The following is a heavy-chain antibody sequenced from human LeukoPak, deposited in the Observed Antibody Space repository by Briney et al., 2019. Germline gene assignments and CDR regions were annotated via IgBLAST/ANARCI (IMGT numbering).Heavy chain of an antibody. Sequence: SETLSLTCTVSGGSISSYYWSWIRQPPGKGLEWIGYIYYSGSTNYNPSLKSRVTISVDTSKNQFSLKLSSVTAADTALYYCARAVLGWVSRGPSDAWGRGTLVAVSS. CDR2: IYYSGST. V-gene: IGHV4-59*01. J-gene: IGHJ5*02. CDR3: ARAVLGWVSRGPSDA. CDR1: GGSISSYY. D-gene: IGHD1-26*01.